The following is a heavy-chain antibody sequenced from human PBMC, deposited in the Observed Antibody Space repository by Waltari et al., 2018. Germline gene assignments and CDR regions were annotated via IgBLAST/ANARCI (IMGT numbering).Heavy chain of an antibody. CDR1: GGTFSSYA. Sequence: QVQLVQSGAEVKKPGSSVKVSCKASGGTFSSYAISWVRQAPGQGLEWMGGIIPILGIANYAQKCQGRVTITADESTSTAYMELSSLRSEDTAVYYCCSSTYYYDSSGLYNWFDPWGQGTLVTVSS. CDR2: IIPILGIA. J-gene: IGHJ5*02. D-gene: IGHD3-22*01. V-gene: IGHV1-69*04. CDR3: CSSTYYYDSSGLYNWFDP.